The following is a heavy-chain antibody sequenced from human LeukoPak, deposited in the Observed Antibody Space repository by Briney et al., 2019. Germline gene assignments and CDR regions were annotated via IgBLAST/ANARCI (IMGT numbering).Heavy chain of an antibody. Sequence: SETLSLTCTVSGGSISPYFWSWIRQPPGRGLEWIGYIYSGTTKYNPSLESRVTISVDTSTNQFSLRLSSVTAADTAVYYCARHDVVPIYQRGMGVWGQGTTVTVSS. J-gene: IGHJ6*02. CDR2: IYSGTT. V-gene: IGHV4-59*08. CDR1: GGSISPYF. D-gene: IGHD2-2*01. CDR3: ARHDVVPIYQRGMGV.